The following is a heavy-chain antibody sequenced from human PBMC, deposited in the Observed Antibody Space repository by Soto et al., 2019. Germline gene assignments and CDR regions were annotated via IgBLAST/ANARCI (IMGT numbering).Heavy chain of an antibody. CDR2: IYYSGST. CDR1: GGSISSYY. CDR3: ARDEYYYDSSGYYPPYFQH. D-gene: IGHD3-22*01. Sequence: SETLSLTCTVSGGSISSYYWSWIRQPPGKGLEWIGYIYYSGSTNYNPSLKSRVTISVDTSKNQFSLKLSSVTAADTAVYYCARDEYYYDSSGYYPPYFQHWGQGTLVTVSS. V-gene: IGHV4-59*01. J-gene: IGHJ1*01.